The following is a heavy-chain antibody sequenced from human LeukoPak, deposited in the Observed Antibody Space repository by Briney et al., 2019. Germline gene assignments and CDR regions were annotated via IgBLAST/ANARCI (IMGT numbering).Heavy chain of an antibody. V-gene: IGHV3-23*01. D-gene: IGHD3-10*01. CDR2: VSGSGGST. CDR1: GFTFINYA. Sequence: PGGSLRLSCAASGFTFINYAMNWVRQAPGKGLEWVLAVSGSGGSTYYADSVKGRFIISRDNSKNTLHLQMNSLRAEDTAVYYCATSGFGAFDIWGQGTMVTVS. CDR3: ATSGFGAFDI. J-gene: IGHJ3*02.